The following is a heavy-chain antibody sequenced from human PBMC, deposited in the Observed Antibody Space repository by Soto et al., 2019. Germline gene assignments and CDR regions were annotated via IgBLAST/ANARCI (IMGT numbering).Heavy chain of an antibody. CDR3: ARAVHGYYYYYGMDV. J-gene: IGHJ6*02. D-gene: IGHD6-25*01. CDR1: GGSISSYY. V-gene: IGHV4-59*01. Sequence: SETLSLTCTVSGGSISSYYWSWIRQPPGKGLEWIGYIYYSGSTNYNPSLKSGVTISVATSKNQFSLKLGSVTAADTAVYYCARAVHGYYYYYGMDVWGQGTTVTVSS. CDR2: IYYSGST.